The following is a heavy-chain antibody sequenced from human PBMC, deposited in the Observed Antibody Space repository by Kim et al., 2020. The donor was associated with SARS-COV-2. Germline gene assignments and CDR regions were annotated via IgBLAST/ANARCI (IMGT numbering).Heavy chain of an antibody. D-gene: IGHD4-4*01. CDR3: ARGPNYSPFDY. Sequence: YHEDHVRGRFTIYRAQDNNSLDLQMNSLRAEDTAVYYCARGPNYSPFDYWGQGTLVTVSS. J-gene: IGHJ4*02. V-gene: IGHV3-11*04.